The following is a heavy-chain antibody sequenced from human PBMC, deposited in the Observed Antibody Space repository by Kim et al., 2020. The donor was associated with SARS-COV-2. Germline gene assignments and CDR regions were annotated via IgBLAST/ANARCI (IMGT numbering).Heavy chain of an antibody. CDR1: GGSISSSSHY. CDR2: MYYSGST. V-gene: IGHV4-39*01. Sequence: SETLSLTCTVSGGSISSSSHYWGWIRQSPGKGLEWIGSMYYSGSTYYNPSLKSRVTISIDTSKNQFSLQLSSVTAADTAVYYCARGSESSSLHWFDPWGQGTLVTVSS. CDR3: ARGSESSSLHWFDP. D-gene: IGHD6-13*01. J-gene: IGHJ5*02.